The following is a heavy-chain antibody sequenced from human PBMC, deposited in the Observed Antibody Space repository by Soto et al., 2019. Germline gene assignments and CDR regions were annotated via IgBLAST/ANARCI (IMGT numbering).Heavy chain of an antibody. CDR1: GVTFSSYA. CDR3: AGHDYEDSVRDYYFDD. D-gene: IGHD4-17*01. J-gene: IGHJ4*02. V-gene: IGHV1-69*01. Sequence: QVQLVQSGAEGKKPASSVKVSCKASGVTFSSYAISWVRQAPGRGLEWMGGIIPVFGTPNYAQRFQGRVTITADESTSTAYMELSSLKSDDTAVYYCAGHDYEDSVRDYYFDDWGQGTLVTVSS. CDR2: IIPVFGTP.